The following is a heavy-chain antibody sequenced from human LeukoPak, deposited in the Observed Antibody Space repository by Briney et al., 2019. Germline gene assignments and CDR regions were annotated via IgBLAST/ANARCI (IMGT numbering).Heavy chain of an antibody. CDR2: IYHSGST. Sequence: SETLSLTCTVSGYSISSGYDWGWIRQPPGKGLEWIGSIYHSGSTYYKLSLKSRVSISVDTSKNLFSLKLSSVTAADTAVYYCARVSSSSTWFDPWGQGTLVTVSS. V-gene: IGHV4-38-2*02. CDR3: ARVSSSSTWFDP. J-gene: IGHJ5*02. D-gene: IGHD6-13*01. CDR1: GYSISSGYD.